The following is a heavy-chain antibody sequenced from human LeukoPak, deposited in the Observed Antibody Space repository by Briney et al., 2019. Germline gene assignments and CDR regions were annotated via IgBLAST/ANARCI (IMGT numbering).Heavy chain of an antibody. CDR3: AKDYGTIAVAGVTWFDP. V-gene: IGHV3-23*01. CDR1: GFTFSSYA. J-gene: IGHJ5*02. Sequence: GGSLRLSCAASGFTFSSYAMSWVRQAPGKGLEWVSAISGSGGSTYYADSGKGRFTISRDNFKNTLYLQMNSLRAEDTAVYYCAKDYGTIAVAGVTWFDPWGQGTLVTVSS. D-gene: IGHD6-19*01. CDR2: ISGSGGST.